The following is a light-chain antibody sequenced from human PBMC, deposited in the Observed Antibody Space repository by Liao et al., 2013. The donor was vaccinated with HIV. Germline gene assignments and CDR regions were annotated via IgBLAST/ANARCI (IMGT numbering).Light chain of an antibody. V-gene: IGLV3-21*04. J-gene: IGLJ3*02. CDR3: QVWDSSSDHRV. CDR1: NIGDKS. Sequence: SYVLTQPPSVSVAPGKTARITCGGNNIGDKSVHWYQKRPGRAPMVVIYNDSDRPSGIPERFSGSNSGNTATLTISRVEAGDEADYYCQVWDSSSDHRVFGGGTKLTVL. CDR2: NDS.